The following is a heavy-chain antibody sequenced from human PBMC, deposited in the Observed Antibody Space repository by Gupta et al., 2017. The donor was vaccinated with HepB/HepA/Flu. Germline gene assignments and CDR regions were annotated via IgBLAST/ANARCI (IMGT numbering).Heavy chain of an antibody. V-gene: IGHV1-8*01. J-gene: IGHJ5*02. Sequence: QVQLVQSGAEVKKPGASVKVSCKASGYTFISFDIHWVRQATGQGLEWMGLMNPNNGKTDYAQKFQGRVTMTRNTSITKAYLDLNSLKYEDTAVYYCTRGPMFGLVWSDPWGQVTLVTVSS. CDR3: TRGPMFGLVWSDP. D-gene: IGHD3/OR15-3a*01. CDR2: MNPNNGKT. CDR1: GYTFISFD.